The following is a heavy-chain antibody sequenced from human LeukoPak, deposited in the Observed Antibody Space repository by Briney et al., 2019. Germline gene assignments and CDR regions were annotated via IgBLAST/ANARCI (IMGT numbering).Heavy chain of an antibody. D-gene: IGHD3-22*01. J-gene: IGHJ6*03. V-gene: IGHV1-18*01. CDR1: GYTFTSYG. CDR3: ARYPMIVVVNYYYYYVDV. CDR2: ISAYNGNT. Sequence: EASVKVSCKASGYTFTSYGISWVRQAPGQGLEWMGWISAYNGNTNYAQKLQGRVTMTTDTSTSTAYMELRSLRSDDTAVYYCARYPMIVVVNYYYYYVDVWGKGTTVTVSS.